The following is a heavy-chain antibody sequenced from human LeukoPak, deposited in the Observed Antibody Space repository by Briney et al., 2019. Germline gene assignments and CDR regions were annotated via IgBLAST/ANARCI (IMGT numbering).Heavy chain of an antibody. V-gene: IGHV4-61*02. CDR2: IYTSGGS. CDR3: AHCSSTSCLSSGDDAFDI. D-gene: IGHD2-2*01. Sequence: SETLSLTCTVSGGSISSGSYYWSWIRQPAGKGLEWIGRIYTSGGSNYTPSLKSRVTISVDTSRNQFSLKLSSVTAADTAVYYCAHCSSTSCLSSGDDAFDIWGQGTMVTVSS. J-gene: IGHJ3*02. CDR1: GGSISSGSYY.